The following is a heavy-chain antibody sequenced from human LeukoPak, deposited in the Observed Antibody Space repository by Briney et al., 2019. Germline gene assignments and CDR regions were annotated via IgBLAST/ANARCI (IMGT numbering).Heavy chain of an antibody. CDR3: ARSWLVYYYSMDV. V-gene: IGHV3-21*01. Sequence: GGSLRLSCAASGFTFSSYSMNWVRQAPGKGLEWVSSISSSSSYIYYADSVKGRFTISRDNAKNSLYLQMNSLRAEDTAVYYCARSWLVYYYSMDVWGQGTTVTVSS. CDR1: GFTFSSYS. J-gene: IGHJ6*02. CDR2: ISSSSSYI. D-gene: IGHD5-18*01.